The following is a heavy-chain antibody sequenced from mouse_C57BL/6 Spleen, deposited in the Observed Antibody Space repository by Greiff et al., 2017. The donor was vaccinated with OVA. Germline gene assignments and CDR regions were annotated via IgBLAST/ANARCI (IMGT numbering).Heavy chain of an antibody. CDR1: GYTFTSYW. CDR2: IDPSDSYT. J-gene: IGHJ4*01. V-gene: IGHV1-69*01. CDR3: ARGGYYYGSKAHYYAMDY. D-gene: IGHD1-1*01. Sequence: QVQLQQPGAELVMPGASVKLSCKASGYTFTSYWMHWVKQRPGQGLEWIGEIDPSDSYTNYNQKFKGKSTLTVDKSSSTAYMQLSSLTSEDSAVYYCARGGYYYGSKAHYYAMDYWGQGTSVTVSS.